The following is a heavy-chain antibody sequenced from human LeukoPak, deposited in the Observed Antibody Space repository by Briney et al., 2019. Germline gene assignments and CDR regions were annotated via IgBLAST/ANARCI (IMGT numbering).Heavy chain of an antibody. CDR3: ARDKRFGESHFDY. V-gene: IGHV3-21*01. J-gene: IGHJ4*02. Sequence: GGSLRLSCTASGFTFGDYTMSWFRRPPGKGLEWVSSISSSSSYIYYADSVKGRFTISRDNAKNSLYLQMNSLTAEDTAVYYCARDKRFGESHFDYWGQGTLVTVSS. CDR1: GFTFGDYT. D-gene: IGHD3-10*01. CDR2: ISSSSSYI.